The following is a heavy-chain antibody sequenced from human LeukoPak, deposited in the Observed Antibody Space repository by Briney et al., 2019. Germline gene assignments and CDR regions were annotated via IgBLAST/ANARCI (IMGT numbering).Heavy chain of an antibody. CDR3: ARSAAYNWFDP. D-gene: IGHD2-15*01. Sequence: PSGTLSLTCTVSGGSISSYYWSWIRQPPGKGLEWIGYIYYSGSTNYNPSLKSRVTISVDTSKNQFSLKLSSVTAADTAVYYCARSAAYNWFDPWGQGTLVTVSS. CDR2: IYYSGST. J-gene: IGHJ5*02. CDR1: GGSISSYY. V-gene: IGHV4-59*01.